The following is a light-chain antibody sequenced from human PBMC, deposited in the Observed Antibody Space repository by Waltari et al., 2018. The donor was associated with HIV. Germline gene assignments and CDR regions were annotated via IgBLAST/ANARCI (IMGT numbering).Light chain of an antibody. Sequence: IQMTPSLSTLSSCVGYRFAITCRASQSIIVWLAWYQQKPGKAPKLLIYKASSLESGVPSRFSGSGSGTEFTLTISSLQPDDFATYYCQQYYSSPGTFGQGTKVEIK. J-gene: IGKJ1*01. CDR1: QSIIVW. CDR3: QQYYSSPGT. CDR2: KAS. V-gene: IGKV1-5*03.